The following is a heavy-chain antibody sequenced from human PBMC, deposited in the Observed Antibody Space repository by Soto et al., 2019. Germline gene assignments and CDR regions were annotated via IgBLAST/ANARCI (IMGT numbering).Heavy chain of an antibody. CDR2: IYYSGST. CDR1: CGSIRRGDYY. D-gene: IGHD2-2*01. J-gene: IGHJ4*02. V-gene: IGHV4-30-4*01. CDR3: ARVIPYCSSTSCYEIDY. Sequence: ASETRCLTRTFSCGSIRRGDYYGSLVRQPPGEGLEWIGYIYYSGSTYYNPSLKSRVTISVDTSKNQFSLKLSSVTAADTAVYYCARVIPYCSSTSCYEIDYWGQGTLVTVSS.